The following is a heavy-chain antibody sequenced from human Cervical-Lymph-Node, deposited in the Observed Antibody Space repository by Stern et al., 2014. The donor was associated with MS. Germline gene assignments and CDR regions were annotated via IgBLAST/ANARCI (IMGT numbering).Heavy chain of an antibody. J-gene: IGHJ4*02. Sequence: QVQLVESGGGVVQPGRSLRLSCAASGFIFNAMHWVRQAPGKGLDWVAFVSNEGSKQFYADSVKGRFTISRDNANNTLYLQMNSLRPEDTAVYYCGRDTCRGGGCYFRYWGQGILITVSS. CDR2: VSNEGSKQ. CDR3: GRDTCRGGGCYFRY. D-gene: IGHD2-15*01. V-gene: IGHV3-30-3*01. CDR1: GFIFNA.